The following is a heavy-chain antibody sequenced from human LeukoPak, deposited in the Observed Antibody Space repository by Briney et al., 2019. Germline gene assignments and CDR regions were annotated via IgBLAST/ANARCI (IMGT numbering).Heavy chain of an antibody. CDR1: GGSISSYC. D-gene: IGHD2-15*01. CDR2: IYYSGST. V-gene: IGHV4-59*01. Sequence: SETLSLTCTVSGGSISSYCWSWIRQPPGKGLEWIGYIYYSGSTNYNPSLKSRVTISVDTSKNQFSLKPSSVTAADTAVYYCARTTEGYCRGRSCYSYYYYMDVWGKGTTVTVSS. CDR3: ARTTEGYCRGRSCYSYYYYMDV. J-gene: IGHJ6*03.